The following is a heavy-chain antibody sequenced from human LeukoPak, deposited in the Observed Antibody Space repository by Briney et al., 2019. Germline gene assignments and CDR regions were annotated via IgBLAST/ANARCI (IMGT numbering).Heavy chain of an antibody. CDR1: GGSFSGYY. J-gene: IGHJ5*02. Sequence: PSETLSLTCAVYGGSFSGYYWSWIRQPPGKGLEWIGEINHSGSTNYSPSLKSRVTISVDTSKNQFSLKLSSVTAADTAVYYCARVYYGSGKEDWFDPWGQGTLVTVSS. V-gene: IGHV4-34*01. CDR2: INHSGST. CDR3: ARVYYGSGKEDWFDP. D-gene: IGHD3-10*01.